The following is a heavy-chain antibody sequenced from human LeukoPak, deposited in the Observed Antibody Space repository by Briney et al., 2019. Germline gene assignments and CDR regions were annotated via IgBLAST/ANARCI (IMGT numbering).Heavy chain of an antibody. D-gene: IGHD5-24*01. CDR2: IIPIFGTA. V-gene: IGHV1-69*13. J-gene: IGHJ4*02. CDR1: GGTFSSYA. CDR3: ARHGDGYHQGYFDY. Sequence: SVKVSCKASGGTFSSYAISWVRQAPGQGLEWVGGIIPIFGTANYAQKFQGRVTITADESTSTAYMELSSLRSEDTAVYYCARHGDGYHQGYFDYWGQGTLVTVSS.